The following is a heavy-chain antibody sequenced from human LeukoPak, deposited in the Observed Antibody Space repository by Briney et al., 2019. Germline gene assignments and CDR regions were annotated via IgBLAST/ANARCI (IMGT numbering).Heavy chain of an antibody. CDR2: ISGSGGST. D-gene: IGHD3-22*01. V-gene: IGHV3-23*01. CDR3: AKRRDYYDSSGYFNY. CDR1: GFTFSSYA. Sequence: AGGSLRLSCAASGFTFSSYAMSWVRQAPGKGLEWVSVISGSGGSTYYADSVKGRFTISRDNSKNTLYLQMNSLRAEDTAVYYCAKRRDYYDSSGYFNYWGQGTLVTVSS. J-gene: IGHJ4*02.